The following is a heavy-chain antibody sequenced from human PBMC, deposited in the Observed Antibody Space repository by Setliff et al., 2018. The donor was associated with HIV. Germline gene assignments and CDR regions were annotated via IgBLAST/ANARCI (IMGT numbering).Heavy chain of an antibody. J-gene: IGHJ4*02. V-gene: IGHV3-23*01. CDR3: ARDKGPPPVVHLDY. Sequence: GSLRLSCAASGFTFNSYAMSWVRQAPGKGLEWVSAISGSGGSTYYADSVRGRFTISRDSFKNTLYLQMNSLRAEDTALYFCARDKGPPPVVHLDYWGQGTLVTVSS. CDR2: ISGSGGST. CDR1: GFTFNSYA. D-gene: IGHD3-10*02.